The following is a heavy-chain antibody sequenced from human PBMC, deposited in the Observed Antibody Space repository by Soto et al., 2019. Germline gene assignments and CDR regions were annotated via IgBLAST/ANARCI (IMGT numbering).Heavy chain of an antibody. CDR3: ASSMGRGGNDY. V-gene: IGHV3-7*05. Sequence: EVQLVESGGGLVQPGGSLRLSCVASGFTFRDYWMTWVRQAPGKGLECVANIKTDGSEKYYVDPVKGRFTISRDNAKNSLYLQMNSLRAEDTAVYYCASSMGRGGNDYWGQGTLVTVSS. CDR1: GFTFRDYW. J-gene: IGHJ4*02. CDR2: IKTDGSEK. D-gene: IGHD3-10*01.